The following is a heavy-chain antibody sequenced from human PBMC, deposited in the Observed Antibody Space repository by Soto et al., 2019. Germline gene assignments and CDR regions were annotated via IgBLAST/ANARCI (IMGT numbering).Heavy chain of an antibody. J-gene: IGHJ4*02. D-gene: IGHD3-3*01. Sequence: SETLSLTCTVSGGSISSYYWSWIRQPPGKGLEWIGYIYYSGSTNYNPSLKSRVTISVDTSKNQFSLKLSSVTAADTAVYYCARAGYDVWSGYLGYYFDYWGQGTLVTVSS. CDR2: IYYSGST. V-gene: IGHV4-59*01. CDR3: ARAGYDVWSGYLGYYFDY. CDR1: GGSISSYY.